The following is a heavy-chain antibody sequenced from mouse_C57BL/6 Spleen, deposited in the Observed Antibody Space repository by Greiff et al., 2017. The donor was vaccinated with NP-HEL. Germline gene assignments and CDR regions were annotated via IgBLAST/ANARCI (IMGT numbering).Heavy chain of an antibody. J-gene: IGHJ1*03. CDR3: ARMPSYYGSSYGYFDV. Sequence: EVQLQQSVAELVRPGASVKLSCTASGFNIKNTYMHWVKQRPEQGLEWIGRIDPANGNTKYAPKFQGKATITADTSSNTAYLQLSSLTTEDTAIYYCARMPSYYGSSYGYFDVWGTGTTVTVSS. V-gene: IGHV14-3*01. CDR2: IDPANGNT. D-gene: IGHD1-1*01. CDR1: GFNIKNTY.